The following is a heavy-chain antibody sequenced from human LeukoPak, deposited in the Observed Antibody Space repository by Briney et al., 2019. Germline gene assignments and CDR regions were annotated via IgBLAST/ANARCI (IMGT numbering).Heavy chain of an antibody. CDR3: ARGILLYGNWKFDP. V-gene: IGHV1-18*01. CDR1: GYTFTSYG. CDR2: FSAYNGNT. Sequence: ASVKVSCKASGYTFTSYGISWVRQAPGQGLEWMGWFSAYNGNTNYAQKLQGRVTMTTDTSTSTAYMELRSLRSDDTAVYYCARGILLYGNWKFDPWGQGTLVTVSS. D-gene: IGHD1-1*01. J-gene: IGHJ5*02.